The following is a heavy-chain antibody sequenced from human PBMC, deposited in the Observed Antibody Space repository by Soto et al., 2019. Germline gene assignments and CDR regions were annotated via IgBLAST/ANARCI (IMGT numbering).Heavy chain of an antibody. D-gene: IGHD4-4*01. Sequence: GSLRLSCAASRFTFSDYGMHWVRQAPGKGLEWVAGISHGATRKSYSDSVKGRFIISRDNSKKMLYLQLNSLRREDTAVYYCAKDWVGGSNRHQLDYWGRGTLVTVSS. J-gene: IGHJ4*02. V-gene: IGHV3-30*18. CDR1: RFTFSDYG. CDR2: ISHGATRK. CDR3: AKDWVGGSNRHQLDY.